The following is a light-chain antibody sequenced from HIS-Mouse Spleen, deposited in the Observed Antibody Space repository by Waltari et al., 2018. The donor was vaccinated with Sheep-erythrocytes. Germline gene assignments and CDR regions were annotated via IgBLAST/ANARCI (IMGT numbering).Light chain of an antibody. CDR2: SNN. CDR1: SSNIGSNP. CDR3: AAWDDSLNGPV. J-gene: IGLJ3*02. Sequence: QSVLTQPPSASGTPGQRVTISCSGSSSNIGSNPVNWYQQLPGTAPKLLIYSNNLRPSGVPDRFSGSKSGTSASLAISGLQSEDEADYYCAAWDDSLNGPVFGGGTKLTVL. V-gene: IGLV1-44*01.